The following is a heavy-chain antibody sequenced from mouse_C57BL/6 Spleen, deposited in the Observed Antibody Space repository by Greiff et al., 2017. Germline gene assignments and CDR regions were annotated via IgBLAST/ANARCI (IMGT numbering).Heavy chain of an antibody. CDR1: GFSLTSYG. J-gene: IGHJ4*01. CDR3: ARHPQWSLYAMDY. V-gene: IGHV2-6-1*01. Sequence: QVQLKESGPGLVAPSQSLSITCTVSGFSLTSYGVHWVRQPPGKGLEWLVVIWSDGSTTYNSALQSRLSISKDNSKSQVFLKMNSLQTDDTAMYYCARHPQWSLYAMDYWGQGTSGTVAT. D-gene: IGHD1-3*01. CDR2: IWSDGST.